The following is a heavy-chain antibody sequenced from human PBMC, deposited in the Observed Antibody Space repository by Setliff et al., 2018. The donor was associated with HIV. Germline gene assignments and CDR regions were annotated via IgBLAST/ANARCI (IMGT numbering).Heavy chain of an antibody. J-gene: IGHJ5*01. Sequence: GSLRLSYAASGITFSNAWMSWVRQAPGEGPEWIGRIKSKKDGETTDYSAPVRGRFVISRDDSRNTMFLQMNSLRAEDTAVYYCARDLWNYGIDSWGQGTLVTVSS. CDR1: GITFSNAW. V-gene: IGHV3-15*01. CDR3: ARDLWNYGIDS. D-gene: IGHD1-7*01. CDR2: IKSKKDGETT.